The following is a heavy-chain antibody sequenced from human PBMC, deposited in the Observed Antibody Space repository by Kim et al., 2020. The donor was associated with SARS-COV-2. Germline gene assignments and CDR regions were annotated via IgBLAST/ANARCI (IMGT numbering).Heavy chain of an antibody. CDR1: GGSFSGYY. D-gene: IGHD6-13*01. CDR3: ARVQYSSSFGRYFDL. Sequence: SETLSLTCAVYGGSFSGYYWSWIRQPPGKGLEWIGEINHSGSTNYNPSLKSRVTISVDTSKNQFSLKLSSVTAADTAVYYCARVQYSSSFGRYFDLWGRGTLVTVSS. V-gene: IGHV4-34*01. J-gene: IGHJ2*01. CDR2: INHSGST.